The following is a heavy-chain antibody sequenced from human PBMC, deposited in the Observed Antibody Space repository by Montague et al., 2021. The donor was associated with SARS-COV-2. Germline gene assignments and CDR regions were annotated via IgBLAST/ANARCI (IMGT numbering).Heavy chain of an antibody. Sequence: SETLSLTCNVSGGSIRSSSYYWGWTRQPPGKGLEWIGIIYYSGSTYYNPSLKSRVTISVDTSKNQFSLKLDSAAADTAVYYCARHSGRDTIFGVVIIFDAFDIWGQGTMVTVSS. J-gene: IGHJ3*02. CDR1: GGSIRSSSYY. V-gene: IGHV4-39*01. CDR2: IYYSGST. CDR3: ARHSGRDTIFGVVIIFDAFDI. D-gene: IGHD3-3*01.